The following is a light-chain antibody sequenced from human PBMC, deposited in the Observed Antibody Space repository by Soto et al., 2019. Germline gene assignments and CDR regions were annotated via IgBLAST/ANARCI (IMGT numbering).Light chain of an antibody. V-gene: IGKV1-39*01. CDR1: QTISIY. CDR3: QQSYSLWT. Sequence: DIQMTQSPSSLSASVGDRVTITCRASQTISIYLNWYQQKPGKAPKLLIYGASNLQSGVPSRFSGSESGTDFTLTISSLQPEDFATYYCQQSYSLWTFGQGTKVEIK. CDR2: GAS. J-gene: IGKJ1*01.